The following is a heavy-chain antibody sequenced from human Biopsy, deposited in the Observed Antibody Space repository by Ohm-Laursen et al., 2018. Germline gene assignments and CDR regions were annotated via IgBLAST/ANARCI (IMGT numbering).Heavy chain of an antibody. D-gene: IGHD3-22*01. J-gene: IGHJ2*01. V-gene: IGHV4-61*03. CDR2: VFYTGST. CDR1: GGSISDSTYH. CDR3: ARDRGYYSDRTVPGYFDL. Sequence: SETLSLTCTVSGGSISDSTYHWGWIRQPPGKGLEWIGYVFYTGSTDYNPSLQSRVTISVDTSKNHFSLRLRSVTPADTAIYHCARDRGYYSDRTVPGYFDLWGRGTLVTVSS.